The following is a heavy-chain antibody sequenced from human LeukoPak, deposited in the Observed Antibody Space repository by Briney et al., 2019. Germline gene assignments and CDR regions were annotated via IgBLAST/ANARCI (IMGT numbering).Heavy chain of an antibody. Sequence: GGSLRLSCVASGFAFSSYEMNWVRQAPGKGLEWLSYISSSDNTIKYADSVKGRFTISRDNAKMSLYLQMSSLRAEDTAVYYCARGDGGYYYGMDVWGQGTTVTVS. V-gene: IGHV3-48*03. CDR2: ISSSDNTI. CDR1: GFAFSSYE. CDR3: ARGDGGYYYGMDV. J-gene: IGHJ6*02.